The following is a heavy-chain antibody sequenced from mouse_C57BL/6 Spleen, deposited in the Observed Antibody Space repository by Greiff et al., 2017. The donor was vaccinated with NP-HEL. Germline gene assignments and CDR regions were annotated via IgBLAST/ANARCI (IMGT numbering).Heavy chain of an antibody. Sequence: DVQLVESGGGLVQPGGSLKLSCAASGFTFSDYYMYWVRQTPEKRLEWVAYISNGGGSPYYPDTVKGRFTISRDNAKNTLYLQMSRLKSEDTAMYYCATEGYWGQGTTLTVSS. V-gene: IGHV5-12*01. CDR2: ISNGGGSP. CDR3: ATEGY. CDR1: GFTFSDYY. J-gene: IGHJ2*01.